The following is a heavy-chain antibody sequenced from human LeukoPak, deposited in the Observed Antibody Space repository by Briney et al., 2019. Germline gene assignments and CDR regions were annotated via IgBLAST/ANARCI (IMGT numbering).Heavy chain of an antibody. CDR2: MNPKSGNT. CDR1: GYTFTSYD. CDR3: ASNYCSSTSCYREDYYYMDV. V-gene: IGHV1-8*01. Sequence: ASVKVSCKASGYTFTSYDINWVRQATGQGLEWMGWMNPKSGNTGYAQKFQGRVTMTRNTSISTAYMELSSLRSEDTAVYYCASNYCSSTSCYREDYYYMDVWGKGTTVTVSS. D-gene: IGHD2-2*02. J-gene: IGHJ6*03.